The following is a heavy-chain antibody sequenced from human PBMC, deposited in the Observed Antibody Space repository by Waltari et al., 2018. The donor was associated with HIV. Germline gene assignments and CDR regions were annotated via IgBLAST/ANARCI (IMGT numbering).Heavy chain of an antibody. D-gene: IGHD3-22*01. Sequence: RLSCAASGFTFNPYAMHWVRQAPGKGLEWVAVISWDGSNKHYADSVKGRCTISRDNSRNSLYLQMSSLRAEDTAVYYCGREGDYYDSSPFDYWGQGTLVTVSS. CDR1: GFTFNPYA. V-gene: IGHV3-30-3*01. CDR2: ISWDGSNK. J-gene: IGHJ4*02. CDR3: GREGDYYDSSPFDY.